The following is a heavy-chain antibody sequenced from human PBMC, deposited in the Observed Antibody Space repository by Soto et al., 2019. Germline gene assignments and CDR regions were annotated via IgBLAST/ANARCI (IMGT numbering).Heavy chain of an antibody. J-gene: IGHJ4*02. CDR2: ISYDGSTR. CDR1: GFTFSTNA. Sequence: QVQLVESGGGVVQPGRSLRLSCAASGFTFSTNAMHWVRQASGKGLEWVAVISYDGSTRYYADSMKGRFTISRDNSKNTLYLQMNNLRAEDTAVYYCAKQFSGWSYYFDYWGQGTLVTVSS. D-gene: IGHD6-19*01. CDR3: AKQFSGWSYYFDY. V-gene: IGHV3-30-3*02.